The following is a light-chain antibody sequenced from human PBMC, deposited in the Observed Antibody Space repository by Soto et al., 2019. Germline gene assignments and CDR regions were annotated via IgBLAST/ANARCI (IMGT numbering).Light chain of an antibody. CDR2: GTS. J-gene: IGKJ1*01. CDR3: QQYGSSLQT. Sequence: EIVLTQSPGTLSLSPGERATLSCRASQSVGSSFLAWYQQKPDQAPRLLIYGTSSRATGIPDRFSGSGSGTDFTLTISRLEPEDSAVYYCQQYGSSLQTFGQGTKVEIK. V-gene: IGKV3-20*01. CDR1: QSVGSSF.